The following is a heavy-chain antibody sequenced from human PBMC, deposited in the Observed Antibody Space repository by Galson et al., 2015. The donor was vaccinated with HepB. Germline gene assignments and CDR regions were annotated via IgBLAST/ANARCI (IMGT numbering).Heavy chain of an antibody. Sequence: SLRLSCAASGFTFSSYTMNWVRQAPGKGLEWVSSISSSSSYIYFADSVKGRFTISRDNAKNSLYLQMNSLRAEDTAVYRCARGGSYSTCDYWGQGTLVTVSS. J-gene: IGHJ4*02. CDR1: GFTFSSYT. CDR2: ISSSSSYI. D-gene: IGHD1-26*01. V-gene: IGHV3-21*01. CDR3: ARGGSYSTCDY.